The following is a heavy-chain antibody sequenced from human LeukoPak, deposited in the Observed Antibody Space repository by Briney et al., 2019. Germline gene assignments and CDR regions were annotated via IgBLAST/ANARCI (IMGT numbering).Heavy chain of an antibody. CDR3: ARVVGTNYYYYGMDV. V-gene: IGHV4-59*01. CDR2: IYDSGST. D-gene: IGHD1-1*01. J-gene: IGHJ6*02. CDR1: GGSISSYY. Sequence: PSETLSLTCTVSGGSISSYYWSWIRQPPGKGLEWIGYIYDSGSTNYNPSLKSRVTILVDTSKNQFSLKLSSVTAADTAVYYCARVVGTNYYYYGMDVWGQGTTVTVSS.